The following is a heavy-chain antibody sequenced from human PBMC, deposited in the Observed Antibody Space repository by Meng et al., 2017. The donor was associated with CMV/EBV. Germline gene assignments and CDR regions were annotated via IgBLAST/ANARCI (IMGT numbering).Heavy chain of an antibody. CDR1: GGSISRSSYY. J-gene: IGHJ4*02. CDR3: AREGNYYGSGSYYAY. D-gene: IGHD3-10*01. V-gene: IGHV4-39*07. CDR2: IYYSGST. Sequence: LRGSGHGRGKPPENWSLTCIVSGGSISRSSYYWGWIRQPPGKGLGWIGSIYYSGSTYYNPSLKSRVTISVDTSKNQFSLKLSSVTAADTAVYYCAREGNYYGSGSYYAYWGQGTLVTVSS.